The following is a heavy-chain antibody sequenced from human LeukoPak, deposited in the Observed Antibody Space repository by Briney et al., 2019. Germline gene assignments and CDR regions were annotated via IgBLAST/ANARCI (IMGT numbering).Heavy chain of an antibody. CDR1: GFTFSSYV. CDR3: AKDYGYCSGGSCYLYYYGMDV. D-gene: IGHD2-15*01. CDR2: ISGSGGST. V-gene: IGHV3-23*01. Sequence: GGSLRLSCAASGFTFSSYVMSWVRQAPGKGLEWVSAISGSGGSTYYADSVKGRFTISRDNSKNTLYLQMNSLRAEDTAVYYCAKDYGYCSGGSCYLYYYGMDVWGQGTTVTVSS. J-gene: IGHJ6*02.